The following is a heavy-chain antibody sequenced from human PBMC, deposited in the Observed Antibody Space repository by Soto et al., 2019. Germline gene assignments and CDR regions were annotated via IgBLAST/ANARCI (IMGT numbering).Heavy chain of an antibody. V-gene: IGHV5-51*01. D-gene: IGHD6-13*01. J-gene: IGHJ6*02. CDR3: ARTAAAGKYYYGVDV. CDR1: GYRFTSYC. CDR2: IYPGDSDT. Sequence: PGESLKSSCKGSGYRFTSYCIGWVRPMPGKGLEWMGIIYPGDSDTRYSPSFQGQVTISADKSISTAYLQWSSLEASDTAMYYCARTAAAGKYYYGVDVWGQGTTVTVSS.